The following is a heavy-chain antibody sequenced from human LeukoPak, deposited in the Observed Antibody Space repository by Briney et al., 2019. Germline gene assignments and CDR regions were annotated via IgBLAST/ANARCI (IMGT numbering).Heavy chain of an antibody. J-gene: IGHJ4*02. CDR2: ISSSSSTI. CDR1: GFTFSSYS. Sequence: PGGSLRLSCAASGFTFSSYSMNWVRPAPGKGLEWVSYISSSSSTIYYADSVKGRFTISRDNAKNSLDLQVNSLRAEDTAVYYCARDLKDSGYVSPIDYWGQGTLVTVSS. D-gene: IGHD5-12*01. CDR3: ARDLKDSGYVSPIDY. V-gene: IGHV3-48*01.